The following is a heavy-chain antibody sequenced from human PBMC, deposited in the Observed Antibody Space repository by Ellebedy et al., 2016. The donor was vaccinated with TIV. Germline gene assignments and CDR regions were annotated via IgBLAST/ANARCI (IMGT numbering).Heavy chain of an antibody. V-gene: IGHV3-30-3*01. Sequence: GGSLRLSCAASGFTFSSYAMHWVRQAPGKGLEWVAVISYDGSNKYYADSVKGRFTISRDNAKNSLYLQMNSMRAEDTAVYYCARDRGIVVVNWFDPWGQGTLVTVSS. CDR3: ARDRGIVVVNWFDP. CDR2: ISYDGSNK. J-gene: IGHJ5*02. D-gene: IGHD3-22*01. CDR1: GFTFSSYA.